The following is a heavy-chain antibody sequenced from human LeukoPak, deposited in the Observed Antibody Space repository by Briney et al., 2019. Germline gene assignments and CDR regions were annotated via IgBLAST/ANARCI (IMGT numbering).Heavy chain of an antibody. CDR2: INPNSGGT. CDR1: GGTFSSYA. J-gene: IGHJ4*02. CDR3: ARVRVDNWNYDLNY. D-gene: IGHD1-7*01. Sequence: ASVKVSCKASGGTFSSYAISWVRQAPGQGLEWMGWINPNSGGTNYAQKFQGRVTMTRDTSISTAYMELSRLRSDDTAVYYCARVRVDNWNYDLNYWGQGTLVTVSS. V-gene: IGHV1-2*02.